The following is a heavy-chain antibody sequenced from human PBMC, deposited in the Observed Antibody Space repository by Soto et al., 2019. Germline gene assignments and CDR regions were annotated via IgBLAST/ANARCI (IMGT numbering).Heavy chain of an antibody. Sequence: QVQLVESGGGVVQPGRSLRLSCAASGFTFSSYAMHWVRQAPGKGLEWVAVISYDGSNKYYADSVKGRFTISRDNSKNTQYLQMNSLRAEDTAVYYCASCGGIAAAGICAFDIWGQGTMVTVSS. J-gene: IGHJ3*02. CDR3: ASCGGIAAAGICAFDI. CDR1: GFTFSSYA. V-gene: IGHV3-30-3*01. D-gene: IGHD6-13*01. CDR2: ISYDGSNK.